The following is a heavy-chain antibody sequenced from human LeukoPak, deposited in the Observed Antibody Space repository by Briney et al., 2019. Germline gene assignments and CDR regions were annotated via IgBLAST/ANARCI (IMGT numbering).Heavy chain of an antibody. Sequence: ASVKVSCKTSENTFTDYDINWVRQATGQGLEWMGWMNFNCGKTGYVQRFQGRVTITRNTSISTAYMELSSLRSEDTAVYYCARVRYDYVWGSPPAFDLWGQGTMVTVSS. V-gene: IGHV1-8*03. J-gene: IGHJ3*01. CDR1: ENTFTDYD. CDR3: ARVRYDYVWGSPPAFDL. CDR2: MNFNCGKT. D-gene: IGHD3-16*01.